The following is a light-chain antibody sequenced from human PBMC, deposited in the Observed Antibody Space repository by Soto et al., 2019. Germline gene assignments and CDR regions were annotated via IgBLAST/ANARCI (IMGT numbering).Light chain of an antibody. CDR3: GAWDRGLKAGV. J-gene: IGLJ3*02. V-gene: IGLV1-51*02. Sequence: QSVLTQPPSVSAAPGEKVTISCSLSSSNIGRKYISWYQQLPCSPHKLLIYANDRPPSGIPDRFSGSKSGTTATLGITVLQTGDEDDYYCGAWDRGLKAGVFGGGTQLTVL. CDR2: AND. CDR1: SSNIGRKY.